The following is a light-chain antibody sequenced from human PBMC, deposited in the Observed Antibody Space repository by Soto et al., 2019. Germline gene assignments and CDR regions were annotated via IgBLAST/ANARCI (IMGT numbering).Light chain of an antibody. Sequence: EIVLTQSPGTLSLSPGERATLSCRASQSVDSRYLAWYQQKPGQAPRLLIQGASSRATGISDRFSGSGSGTDFTLIISSLQSEDFAVYYCQQYNNWPPYTFGQGTKLEIK. CDR1: QSVDSRY. CDR3: QQYNNWPPYT. CDR2: GAS. J-gene: IGKJ2*01. V-gene: IGKV3-20*01.